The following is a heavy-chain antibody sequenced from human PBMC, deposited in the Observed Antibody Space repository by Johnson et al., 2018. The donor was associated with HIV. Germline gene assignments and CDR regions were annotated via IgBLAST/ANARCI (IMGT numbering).Heavy chain of an antibody. Sequence: VQLVESGGGVVQPGRSLRLSCAASGFTFSSYAMHWVRQAPGKGLVWVSRINSDGSSTSYADSVKGRFTISRDNAKNTLYLQMNSLRAEDTAVYYCAKVYGFDYGDYYDAFDIWGKGTMVTVSS. CDR1: GFTFSSYA. CDR3: AKVYGFDYGDYYDAFDI. J-gene: IGHJ3*02. D-gene: IGHD4-17*01. V-gene: IGHV3-74*02. CDR2: INSDGSST.